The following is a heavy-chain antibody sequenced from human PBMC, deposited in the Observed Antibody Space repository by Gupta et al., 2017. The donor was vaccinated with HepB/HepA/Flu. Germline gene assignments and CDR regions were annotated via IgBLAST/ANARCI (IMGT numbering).Heavy chain of an antibody. Sequence: QVQLVQSGAEVKKPGASVKVSCKASGYTFTGYYMHWVRQAPGQGLEWMGWINPNTGGTNSAQKFQGRVTMTRDTSTSTAYMELTRLRSDDTAVDYCARSHYLEWLYHFDDWGQGTLVAVSS. CDR1: GYTFTGYY. D-gene: IGHD3-3*01. J-gene: IGHJ4*02. CDR2: INPNTGGT. CDR3: ARSHYLEWLYHFDD. V-gene: IGHV1-2*02.